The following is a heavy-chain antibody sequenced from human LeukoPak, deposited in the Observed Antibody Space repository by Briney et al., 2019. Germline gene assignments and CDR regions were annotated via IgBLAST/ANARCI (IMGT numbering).Heavy chain of an antibody. CDR2: IKQDGSEK. CDR1: GFTFSSYW. Sequence: GGSLRLSCAASGFTFSSYWMSWVRQAPGKGLEWVANIKQDGSEKYYVDSVKGRFTISRDNAKNSLYLQMNSLRAEDTAVYYCASVFRVKHGEGLDYWGQGTLVTVSS. D-gene: IGHD4-17*01. V-gene: IGHV3-7*01. CDR3: ASVFRVKHGEGLDY. J-gene: IGHJ4*02.